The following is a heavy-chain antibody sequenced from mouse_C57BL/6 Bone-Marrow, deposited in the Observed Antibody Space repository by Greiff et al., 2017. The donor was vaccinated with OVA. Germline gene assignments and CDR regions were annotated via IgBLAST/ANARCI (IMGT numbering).Heavy chain of an antibody. V-gene: IGHV14-4*01. D-gene: IGHD2-3*01. Sequence: VQLKQSGAELVRPGASVKLSCTASGFNFKDDYMHWVKQRPEQGLEWIGWIDPENGDTDYASKFQGKATITADTSSNTAYLQLSSLTSEDTAVYYCRTGGYYYFDCWGRGTTLTVTA. CDR3: RTGGYYYFDC. CDR1: GFNFKDDY. J-gene: IGHJ2*01. CDR2: IDPENGDT.